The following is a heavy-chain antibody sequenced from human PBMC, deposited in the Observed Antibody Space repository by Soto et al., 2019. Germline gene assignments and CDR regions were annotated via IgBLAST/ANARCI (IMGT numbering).Heavy chain of an antibody. D-gene: IGHD7-27*01. CDR3: ARKILGSTTRPNYWYFDL. V-gene: IGHV3-23*01. Sequence: EVQVLESGGGLVQPGASLRLSCAGSGFTFINYAMNWVRQAPGKGLEWVSSISGGGDAAFFPDSVRGRFTISRDNSKNTVTLQMNSLGVDDTAVYYCARKILGSTTRPNYWYFDLWGRGTLVTVSS. CDR1: GFTFINYA. J-gene: IGHJ2*01. CDR2: ISGGGDAA.